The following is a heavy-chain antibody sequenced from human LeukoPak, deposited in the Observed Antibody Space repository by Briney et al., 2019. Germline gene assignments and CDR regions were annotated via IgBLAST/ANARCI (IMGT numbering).Heavy chain of an antibody. D-gene: IGHD4-23*01. J-gene: IGHJ4*02. CDR3: ARAVGNHFDY. CDR1: GFTFSTYS. V-gene: IGHV3-48*01. CDR2: ISYSSSPI. Sequence: TGGSLRLSCAASGFTFSTYSMKWVRQAPGKGLECVSYISYSSSPIYYADSVKGRFTISRDNAKNSLYLQMNSLRAEDTAAYYCARAVGNHFDYWGQGTLVTVSS.